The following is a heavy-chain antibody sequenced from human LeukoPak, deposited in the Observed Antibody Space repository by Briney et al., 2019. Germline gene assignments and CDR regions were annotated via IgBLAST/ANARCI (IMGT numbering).Heavy chain of an antibody. Sequence: GESLKISCKGSGYSFTSYWIAWVRQMPGKGLEYMGIIYPGDPDTRYSPSFQGQVTISADKSITTAYLQWSSLKASDTALYYCARRVGGTTSRAFDIWGQGTMVSVSS. D-gene: IGHD1-26*01. CDR3: ARRVGGTTSRAFDI. V-gene: IGHV5-51*01. J-gene: IGHJ3*02. CDR1: GYSFTSYW. CDR2: IYPGDPDT.